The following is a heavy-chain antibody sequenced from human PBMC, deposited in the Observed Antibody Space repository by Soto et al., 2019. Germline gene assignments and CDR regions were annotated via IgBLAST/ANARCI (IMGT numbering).Heavy chain of an antibody. CDR2: ISYDGSNK. Sequence: PGGSLRLSCAASGFTFSSYAMHWVRQAPGKGLEWVAVISYDGSNKYYADSVKGRFTISRDNSKNTLYLQMNSLRAEDTAVYYCARDSPTPTYPHFDYWGQGTLVTISS. V-gene: IGHV3-30-3*01. CDR1: GFTFSSYA. J-gene: IGHJ4*02. CDR3: ARDSPTPTYPHFDY.